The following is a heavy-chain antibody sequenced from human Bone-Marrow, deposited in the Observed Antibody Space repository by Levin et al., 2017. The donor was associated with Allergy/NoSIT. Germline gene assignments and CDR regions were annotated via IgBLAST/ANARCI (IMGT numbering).Heavy chain of an antibody. CDR1: GFTFSSYS. J-gene: IGHJ5*02. Sequence: GGSLRLSCAASGFTFSSYSMNWVRQAPGKGLEWVSSISSSSSYIYYADSVKGRFTISRDNAKNSLYLQMNSLRAEDTAVYYCARGIIPISWQWLVNNWFDPWGQGTLVTVSS. CDR3: ARGIIPISWQWLVNNWFDP. D-gene: IGHD6-19*01. V-gene: IGHV3-21*01. CDR2: ISSSSSYI.